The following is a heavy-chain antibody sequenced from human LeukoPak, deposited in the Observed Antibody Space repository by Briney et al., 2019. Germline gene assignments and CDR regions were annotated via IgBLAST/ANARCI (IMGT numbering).Heavy chain of an antibody. J-gene: IGHJ4*02. CDR3: ARGTNWSPLDFDY. V-gene: IGHV3-21*04. CDR2: ISSDSTSFK. CDR1: GFTFSTYH. Sequence: GGSLRLSCAASGFTFSTYHFHWVRQAPGKGLEWVSTISSDSTSFKYYAHSVQGRFTISRDNAQNSLYLQMNSLRAEDTAVYYCARGTNWSPLDFDYWGQGGLVTVSS. D-gene: IGHD1-20*01.